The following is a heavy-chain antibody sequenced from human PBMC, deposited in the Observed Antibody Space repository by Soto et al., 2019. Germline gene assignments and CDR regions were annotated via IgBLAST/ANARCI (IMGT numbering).Heavy chain of an antibody. CDR3: ARSYDSSGYYPSAHD. D-gene: IGHD3-22*01. V-gene: IGHV4-28*01. CDR2: IYYSGST. CDR1: GYSISSSNW. J-gene: IGHJ4*02. Sequence: SETLSLTCAVSGYSISSSNWWGWIRQPPGKGLEWIGYIYYSGSTYYNPSLKSRVTMSVDTSKNQFSLKLSSVTAVDTAVYYCARSYDSSGYYPSAHDWGQGTLVTVS.